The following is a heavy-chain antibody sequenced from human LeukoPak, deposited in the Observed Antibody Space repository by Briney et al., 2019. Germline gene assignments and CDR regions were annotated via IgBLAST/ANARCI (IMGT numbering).Heavy chain of an antibody. J-gene: IGHJ4*02. CDR3: ARDDRKQQLAPGVDY. D-gene: IGHD6-13*01. Sequence: PGGSLRLSCAASGFTFSSYSMNWVRQAPGKGLEWVSSISSSSSYIYYADSVKGRFTISRDNAKNSLYLQMNSLRAKDTAVYYCARDDRKQQLAPGVDYWGQRTLVTVSS. V-gene: IGHV3-21*01. CDR2: ISSSSSYI. CDR1: GFTFSSYS.